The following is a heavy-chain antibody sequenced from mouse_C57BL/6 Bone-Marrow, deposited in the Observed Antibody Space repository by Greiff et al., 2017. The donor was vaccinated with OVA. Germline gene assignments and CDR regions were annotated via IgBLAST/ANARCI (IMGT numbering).Heavy chain of an antibody. Sequence: VQLQQSGAELVRPGASVTLSCKASGYTFTDYEMHWVKQTPVHGLEWIGAIDPETGGTAYNQKFKGKAILTADKSSSTAYMELRSLTSEDSAVYYCTRGESYSKFLDYWGKGTTLTVST. CDR1: GYTFTDYE. CDR2: IDPETGGT. D-gene: IGHD2-5*01. CDR3: TRGESYSKFLDY. V-gene: IGHV1-15*01. J-gene: IGHJ2*01.